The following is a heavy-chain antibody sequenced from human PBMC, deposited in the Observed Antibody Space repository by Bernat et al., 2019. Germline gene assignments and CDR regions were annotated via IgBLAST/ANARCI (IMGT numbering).Heavy chain of an antibody. CDR1: GFTFSSYA. CDR3: ARVKYSYGD. Sequence: QVQLVESGGGVVQPGRSLRLSCAASGFTFSSYAMHWVRQAPGKGLEWVAVISYDGSNKYYADSVKGRFTISRDNSKNMLYLQMNSLRAEDTAVYYCARVKYSYGDWGQGTLVTVSS. J-gene: IGHJ4*02. D-gene: IGHD5-18*01. CDR2: ISYDGSNK. V-gene: IGHV3-30-3*01.